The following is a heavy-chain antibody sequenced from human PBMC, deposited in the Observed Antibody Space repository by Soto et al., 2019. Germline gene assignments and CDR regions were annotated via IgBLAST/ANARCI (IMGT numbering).Heavy chain of an antibody. Sequence: GGSLRLSCAASGFTFSSYAMSWVRQAPGKGLEWVSAISGSGGSTYYADSVKGRFTISRDNSKNTLYLQMNSLRAEDTAVYYCAKDLEYSSGWAGFRLPNYFDYWGQGTLVTVSS. V-gene: IGHV3-23*01. CDR3: AKDLEYSSGWAGFRLPNYFDY. D-gene: IGHD6-19*01. J-gene: IGHJ4*02. CDR2: ISGSGGST. CDR1: GFTFSSYA.